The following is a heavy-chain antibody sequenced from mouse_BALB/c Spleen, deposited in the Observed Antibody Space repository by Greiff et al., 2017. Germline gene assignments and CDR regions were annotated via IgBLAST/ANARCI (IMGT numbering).Heavy chain of an antibody. D-gene: IGHD2-3*01. CDR1: GYTFTSYW. V-gene: IGHV1S81*02. J-gene: IGHJ3*01. CDR2: INPSDGRT. Sequence: QVQLQQPGAELVKPGASVKLSCKASGYTFTSYWMHWVKQRPGQGLEWIGEINPSDGRTNYNEKFKSKATLTVDKSSSTAYMQLSSLTSEDSAVYYCARGYDGYLSWFAYWGQGTLVTVSA. CDR3: ARGYDGYLSWFAY.